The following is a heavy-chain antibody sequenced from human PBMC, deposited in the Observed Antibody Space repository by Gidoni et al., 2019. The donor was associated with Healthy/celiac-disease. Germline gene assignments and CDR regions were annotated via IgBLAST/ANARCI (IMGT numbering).Heavy chain of an antibody. CDR2: ISSRGSTI. V-gene: IGHV3-48*03. CDR1: GFTFSSYE. CDR3: ARAGGITMVRGVIIPFLY. J-gene: IGHJ4*02. D-gene: IGHD3-10*01. Sequence: EVQLVESGGGLVQPGGSLRLSCAASGFTFSSYEMNWVRQAPGKGLEWGSYISSRGSTIYYADSVKGRFTISRDNAKNSLYLQMNSLRAEDTAVYYWARAGGITMVRGVIIPFLYWGQGTLVTVSS.